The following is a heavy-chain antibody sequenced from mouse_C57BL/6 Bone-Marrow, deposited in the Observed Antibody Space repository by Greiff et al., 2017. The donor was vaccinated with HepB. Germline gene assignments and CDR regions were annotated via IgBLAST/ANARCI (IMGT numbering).Heavy chain of an antibody. Sequence: QVTLKESGAELARPGASVKLSCKASGYTFTSYGISWVKQRTGQGLEWIGEIYPRSGNTYYNEKFKGKATLTADKSSSTAYMELRSLTSEDSAVYFCAREITTGVGYFDVWGTGTTVTVSS. V-gene: IGHV1-81*01. CDR1: GYTFTSYG. CDR3: AREITTGVGYFDV. J-gene: IGHJ1*03. CDR2: IYPRSGNT. D-gene: IGHD1-1*01.